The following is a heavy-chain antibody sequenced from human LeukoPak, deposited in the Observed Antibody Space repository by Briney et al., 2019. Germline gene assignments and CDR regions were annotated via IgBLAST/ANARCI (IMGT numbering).Heavy chain of an antibody. CDR1: GGTFSSYA. CDR2: IIPILGIA. V-gene: IGHV1-69*04. J-gene: IGHJ4*02. D-gene: IGHD5-24*01. CDR3: ARSQITRRDGYNYVDY. Sequence: ASVKVSCEASGGTFSSYAISWVRQAPGQGLEWMGRIIPILGIANYAQKFQGRVTITADKSTSTAYMELSSLRSEDTAVYYCARSQITRRDGYNYVDYWGQGTLVTVSS.